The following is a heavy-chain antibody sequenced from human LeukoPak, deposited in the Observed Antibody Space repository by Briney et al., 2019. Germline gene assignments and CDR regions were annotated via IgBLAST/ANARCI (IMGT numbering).Heavy chain of an antibody. CDR3: ARSARFLEWSY. CDR1: GFTFSSYA. V-gene: IGHV3-53*01. Sequence: GSLRLSCAASGFTFSSYAMHWVRQAPGKGLEWVSVIYTGGSTYYADSVMGRFTISRDNSKNTLYLQMSSLRAEDTAVYYCARSARFLEWSYWGQGTLVTVSS. CDR2: IYTGGST. J-gene: IGHJ4*02. D-gene: IGHD3-3*01.